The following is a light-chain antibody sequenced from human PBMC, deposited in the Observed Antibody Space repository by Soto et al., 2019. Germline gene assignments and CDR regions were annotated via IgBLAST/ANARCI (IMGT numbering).Light chain of an antibody. CDR2: GTS. Sequence: EIVLTQSPGTLSLSPGERATLACRASQSVSSSYLAWYQQKPGQAPRLLMYGTSNRATGIPDRFSGSGSGTDFTLTISRLEPEHIAVYYCQQYGSSRWTLGQGTKVEIK. J-gene: IGKJ1*01. CDR3: QQYGSSRWT. V-gene: IGKV3-20*01. CDR1: QSVSSSY.